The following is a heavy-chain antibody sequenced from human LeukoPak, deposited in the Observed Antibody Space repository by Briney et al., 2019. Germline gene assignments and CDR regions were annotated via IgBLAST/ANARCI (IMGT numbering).Heavy chain of an antibody. CDR3: ARDEDCGGDCYRDY. J-gene: IGHJ4*02. D-gene: IGHD2-21*02. Sequence: GSSVKVSCKASGGTFSSYAISWVRQAPGQGLEWMGRIIPILGIANYAQKFQGRVTITADKSTSTAYMELSSLRSEDTAVYYCARDEDCGGDCYRDYWGQGTLVTVSS. CDR2: IIPILGIA. V-gene: IGHV1-69*04. CDR1: GGTFSSYA.